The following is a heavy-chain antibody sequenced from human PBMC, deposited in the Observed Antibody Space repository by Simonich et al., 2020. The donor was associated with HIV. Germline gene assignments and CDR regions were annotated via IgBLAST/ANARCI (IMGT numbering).Heavy chain of an antibody. D-gene: IGHD3-10*01. Sequence: QVQLVQSGSELRKPGASVKVSCKASGYTFSNYAINWGRHAPGQGLEWMALINTNPRTPTYAQVVTGRFVFSLKTSVSTAYLQIRSLKAEDTAVYFCAREDYSGSATYPGDYWGQGTLVTVSS. CDR2: INTNPRTP. V-gene: IGHV7-4-1*01. CDR1: GYTFSNYA. CDR3: AREDYSGSATYPGDY. J-gene: IGHJ4*02.